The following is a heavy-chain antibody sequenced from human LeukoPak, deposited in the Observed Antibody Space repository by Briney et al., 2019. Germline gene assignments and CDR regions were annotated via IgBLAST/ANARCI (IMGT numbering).Heavy chain of an antibody. J-gene: IGHJ4*02. CDR3: ARTSAYGSSWHSY. CDR1: GYTFTNYY. Sequence: ASVKVSCKASGYTFTNYYMHWVRQAPGQGLEWMGIINPSGAGTSYAQKFQGRVTMTTDTSTNTAYVELRSLRSDDTAVYYCARTSAYGSSWHSYWGQGTLVTVSS. V-gene: IGHV1-46*01. D-gene: IGHD6-13*01. CDR2: INPSGAGT.